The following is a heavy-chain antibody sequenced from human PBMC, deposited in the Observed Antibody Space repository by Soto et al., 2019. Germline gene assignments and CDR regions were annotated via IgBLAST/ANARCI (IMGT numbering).Heavy chain of an antibody. CDR3: AIYSTSCYGWCAFDI. J-gene: IGHJ3*02. V-gene: IGHV1-69*02. CDR2: IIPILGIA. CDR1: GYTFTNYT. Sequence: SVKVSCKASGYTFTNYTISWVRQAPGQGLEWMGRIIPILGIANYAQKFQGRVTITADKSTSTAYMELSSLRSEDTAVYYCAIYSTSCYGWCAFDIWGQGTMVTVSS. D-gene: IGHD2-2*01.